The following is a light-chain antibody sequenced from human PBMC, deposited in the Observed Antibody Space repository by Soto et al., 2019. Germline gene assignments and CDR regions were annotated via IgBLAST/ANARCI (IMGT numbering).Light chain of an antibody. CDR2: EVS. CDR3: SSYTSRSPRV. J-gene: IGLJ1*01. CDR1: SSDVGAYDF. V-gene: IGLV2-14*03. Sequence: QSVLTQPASVSGSPGQSITISCTGTSSDVGAYDFVSWYQQHPDKAPKLMIYEVSDRPSGVSNRFSGSKSVNTATLTISGLQAEDEADYYCSSYTSRSPRVFGTGTKVTVL.